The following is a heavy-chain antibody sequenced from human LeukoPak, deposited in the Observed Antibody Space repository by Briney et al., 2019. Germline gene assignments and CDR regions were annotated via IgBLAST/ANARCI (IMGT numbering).Heavy chain of an antibody. CDR1: GFTVSSNY. CDR2: IYSGGST. J-gene: IGHJ4*02. Sequence: GGSLRLSCAASGFTVSSNYMSWVRQAPGKGLEWVPVIYSGGSTYYADPVKGRFTISRDNSKNTLYLQMNSLRAEDTAVYYCVRYCSGGSCYSSFDYWGQGTLVTVSS. CDR3: VRYCSGGSCYSSFDY. V-gene: IGHV3-53*01. D-gene: IGHD2-15*01.